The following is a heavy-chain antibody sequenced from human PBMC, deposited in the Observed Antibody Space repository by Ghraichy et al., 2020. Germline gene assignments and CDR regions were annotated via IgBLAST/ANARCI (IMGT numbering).Heavy chain of an antibody. CDR1: GFTFRTYA. CDR2: ISGSDGNT. V-gene: IGHV3-23*01. J-gene: IGHJ6*02. Sequence: GSLRLSCAASGFTFRTYAMNWVRQAPGKGLEWVSAISGSDGNTFYADSVKGRFTISRDNSKNTLYLQMNSLRAEDTAVYYCAKEGSGWYQLLSGHYYGMDVWGQGTTVTVSS. CDR3: AKEGSGWYQLLSGHYYGMDV. D-gene: IGHD2-2*01.